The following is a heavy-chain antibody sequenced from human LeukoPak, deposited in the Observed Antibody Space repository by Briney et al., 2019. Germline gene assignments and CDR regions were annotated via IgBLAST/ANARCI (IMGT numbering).Heavy chain of an antibody. CDR2: ISWNIHNR. D-gene: IGHD3-22*01. CDR1: GFTFDDYA. V-gene: IGHV3-9*01. CDR3: AKDLTYYYDSSGPAIHY. J-gene: IGHJ4*02. Sequence: GGSLRLSCAASGFTFDDYAMRWVRQAPGEGLEWVSGISWNIHNRDYADHVTRRFTISRDQPNNSLYLQLNSLRAEDTALYYCAKDLTYYYDSSGPAIHYWGQGTLVTVSS.